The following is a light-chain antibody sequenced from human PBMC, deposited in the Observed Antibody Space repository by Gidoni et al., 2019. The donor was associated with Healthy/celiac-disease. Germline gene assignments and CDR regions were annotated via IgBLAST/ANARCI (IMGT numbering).Light chain of an antibody. CDR2: VAS. V-gene: IGKV3-11*01. J-gene: IGKJ4*02. Sequence: EIVLTQSPVTLSLSPGDRATCPCRASQSLSSYLSWYQQKPGQAPRLLIYVASNRATGIPGRFSGSGSGTDLTITISRLEPEDFAVYCCQQRSNWLFGEGTKVEIK. CDR3: QQRSNWL. CDR1: QSLSSY.